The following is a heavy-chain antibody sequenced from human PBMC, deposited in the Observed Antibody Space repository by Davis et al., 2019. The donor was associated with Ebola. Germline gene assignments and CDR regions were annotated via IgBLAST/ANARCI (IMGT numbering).Heavy chain of an antibody. CDR2: INPSGGST. J-gene: IGHJ4*02. V-gene: IGHV1-46*01. Sequence: ASVKVSCKASGYTFTGYYMHWVRQAPGQGLEWMGIINPSGGSTTYAQKFQGRVTMTRDTSTRTVYMELSSLRSEDTAVYYCARAGLLWFGELLYAELTHFDYWGQGTLVTVSS. CDR3: ARAGLLWFGELLYAELTHFDY. D-gene: IGHD3-10*01. CDR1: GYTFTGYY.